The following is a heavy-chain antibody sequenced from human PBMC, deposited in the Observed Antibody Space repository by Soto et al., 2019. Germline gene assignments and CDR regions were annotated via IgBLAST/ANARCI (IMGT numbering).Heavy chain of an antibody. CDR2: INHSGST. CDR3: ARRGYSYGFSRAVSLDP. Sequence: PSETLSLTCTVSGGSISSYYWSWIRQPPGKGLEWIGDINHSGSTNYNPSLKSRVTISVDTSKNQFSLKLSSVTAADTAVYYCARRGYSYGFSRAVSLDPWGQGTLVTVSS. CDR1: GGSISSYY. V-gene: IGHV4-59*12. D-gene: IGHD5-18*01. J-gene: IGHJ5*02.